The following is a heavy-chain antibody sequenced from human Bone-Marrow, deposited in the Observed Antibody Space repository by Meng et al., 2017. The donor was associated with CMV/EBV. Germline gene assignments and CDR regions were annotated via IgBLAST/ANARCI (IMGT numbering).Heavy chain of an antibody. CDR1: GYTFTSYG. Sequence: ASVKVSCKASGYTFTSYGISWVRQAPGQGLEWMGWISAYNGNTNYAQKLQGRVTMTTDTSTSTAYMELRSLRSDDTAVYYCARDRGVGGGRGRYYGMDVWGQGTTVTVSS. D-gene: IGHD2-15*01. J-gene: IGHJ6*02. CDR3: ARDRGVGGGRGRYYGMDV. V-gene: IGHV1-18*01. CDR2: ISAYNGNT.